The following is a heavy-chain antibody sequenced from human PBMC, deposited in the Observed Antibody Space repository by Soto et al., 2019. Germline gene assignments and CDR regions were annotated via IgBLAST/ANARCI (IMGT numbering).Heavy chain of an antibody. CDR2: IKQDGSEI. J-gene: IGHJ4*02. Sequence: EVQLVESGGGLVQPGGSLRLSCVASGFTFSSRWMNWVRHVPGKGLEWVANIKQDGSEIHYVDSVKGRFTISRDNAKNSLYLQMNRLRFEDTAVYNCVRSSGWTGDFWGQGILVTVSS. V-gene: IGHV3-7*04. CDR1: GFTFSSRW. D-gene: IGHD3-10*01. CDR3: VRSSGWTGDF.